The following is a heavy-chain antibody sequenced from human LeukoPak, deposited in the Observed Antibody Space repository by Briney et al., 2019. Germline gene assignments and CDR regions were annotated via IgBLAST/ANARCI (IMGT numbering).Heavy chain of an antibody. J-gene: IGHJ5*02. CDR2: IYISGST. CDR1: GGSISSYY. Sequence: PSETLSLTCTVSGGSISSYYWSWIRQPPGKGLEWIGYIYISGSTNYNPSLKSRVTISVDTSKNQFSLKLSSVTAADTPVYYCARYVTGTTFVSWFDPWGQGTLVTVSS. D-gene: IGHD1-20*01. V-gene: IGHV4-4*09. CDR3: ARYVTGTTFVSWFDP.